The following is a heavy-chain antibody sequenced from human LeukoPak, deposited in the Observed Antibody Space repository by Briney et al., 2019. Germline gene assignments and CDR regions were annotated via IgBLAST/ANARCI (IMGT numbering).Heavy chain of an antibody. V-gene: IGHV1-46*01. CDR3: AREGFGAGNYYYGMDV. CDR2: INPSGGST. D-gene: IGHD3-10*01. J-gene: IGHJ6*02. CDR1: GYTFTSYY. Sequence: ASVKVSCKASGYTFTSYYMHWVRQAPGQGLEWMGIINPSGGSTSYAQKFQGRVTMTRDMSTSTVYMELSSLRSDDTAVYYCAREGFGAGNYYYGMDVWGQGTTVTVSS.